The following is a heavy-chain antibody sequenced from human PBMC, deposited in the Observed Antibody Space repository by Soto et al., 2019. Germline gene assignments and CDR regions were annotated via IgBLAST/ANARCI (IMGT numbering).Heavy chain of an antibody. V-gene: IGHV4-30-4*01. J-gene: IGHJ6*02. CDR1: GGSIKSADYC. Sequence: SETLSLTCTVSGGSIKSADYCWSWVLQPPGNGLELIWSIYSSELTYYNPSLQSRVTISVDTSKKQFSLKLSSMTAADTAVYYCARHTMRDLWSNGLDVWGQGTTVTVSS. CDR2: IYSSELT. D-gene: IGHD3-3*01. CDR3: ARHTMRDLWSNGLDV.